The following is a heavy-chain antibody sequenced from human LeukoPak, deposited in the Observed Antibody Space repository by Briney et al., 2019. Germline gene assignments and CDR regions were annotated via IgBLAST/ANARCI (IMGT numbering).Heavy chain of an antibody. CDR2: INPNSGDT. V-gene: IGHV1-2*02. CDR3: ARDLKTGESRYYDY. J-gene: IGHJ4*02. Sequence: ASVKVSCKASGYTFTANYLHWVRQAPGQGPELMGWINPNSGDTRFAQKFQGRVTMTRDTSISTAYMELSRLRLDDTAVYYCARDLKTGESRYYDYWGQGTRVTVSA. D-gene: IGHD7-27*01. CDR1: GYTFTANY.